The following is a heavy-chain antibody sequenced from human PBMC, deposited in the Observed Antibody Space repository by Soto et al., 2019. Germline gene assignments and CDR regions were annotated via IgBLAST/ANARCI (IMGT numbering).Heavy chain of an antibody. D-gene: IGHD3-22*01. J-gene: IGHJ2*01. V-gene: IGHV1-69*06. CDR1: EDTFRNYA. Sequence: QVELVQSGAEVKKPGSSVKVSCQASEDTFRNYAISWVRQAPGQGLAWMGGIITIFGTANYAQKFQGRVTITADTSANNVYLELSSLRSEDTAVYYCSSTKYDSSAYYYWYLGLWGRGTLVTVSS. CDR3: SSTKYDSSAYYYWYLGL. CDR2: IITIFGTA.